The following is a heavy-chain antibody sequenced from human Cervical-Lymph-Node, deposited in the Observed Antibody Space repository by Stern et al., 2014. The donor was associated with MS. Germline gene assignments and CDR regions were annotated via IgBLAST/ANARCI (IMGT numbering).Heavy chain of an antibody. V-gene: IGHV4-59*01. CDR1: GGSISSYY. CDR3: ARGSSKNDYGDYDWFDP. CDR2: IYYSGST. D-gene: IGHD4-17*01. J-gene: IGHJ5*02. Sequence: VQLVESGPGLVKPSETLSLTCTVSGGSISSYYWSWIRQPPGKGLEWIGYIYYSGSTNYNPSLKSRVTISVDTSKNQFSLKLSSVTAADTAVYYCARGSSKNDYGDYDWFDPWGQGTLVTVSS.